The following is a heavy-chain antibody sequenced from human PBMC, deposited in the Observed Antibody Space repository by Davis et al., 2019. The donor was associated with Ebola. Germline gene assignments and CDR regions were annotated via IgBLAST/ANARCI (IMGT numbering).Heavy chain of an antibody. V-gene: IGHV1-18*01. CDR1: GYTFPTYD. CDR3: ARVPVYSGNYFSFDD. J-gene: IGHJ4*02. CDR2: ISVYHGNT. Sequence: AASVKVSCKASGYTFPTYDISWVRQAPGQGLEWLGWISVYHGNTNYAQKLQGRLTMTTDTSTSTAYMELRSLKSDDTAVYYCARVPVYSGNYFSFDDWGQGTLVTVSS. D-gene: IGHD1-26*01.